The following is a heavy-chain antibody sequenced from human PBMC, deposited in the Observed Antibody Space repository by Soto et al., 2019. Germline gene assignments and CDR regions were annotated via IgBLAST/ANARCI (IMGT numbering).Heavy chain of an antibody. CDR3: ARRIAAADY. V-gene: IGHV4-39*01. J-gene: IGHJ4*02. CDR1: VGAISRSSYY. Sequence: QLQLQESGPGLVKPSETLSLTCTVSVGAISRSSYYWVWIRQPPGKGLECIGSIYYSGSTYYNPSLKSRVTISVDPSKNPYSLKLSSVTAADTAVYYGARRIAAADYWGQGTLVAVSS. D-gene: IGHD6-13*01. CDR2: IYYSGST.